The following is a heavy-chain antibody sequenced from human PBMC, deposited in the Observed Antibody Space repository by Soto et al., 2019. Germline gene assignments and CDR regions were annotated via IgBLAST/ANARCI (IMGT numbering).Heavy chain of an antibody. V-gene: IGHV3-23*01. CDR2: ISGSGGST. J-gene: IGHJ6*02. D-gene: IGHD3-3*01. CDR1: GFTFISYA. Sequence: WGSLRLSCAASGFTFISYAIIFFRHSPFKWLEWVSAISGSGGSTYYADSVKGRFTISRDNSKNTLYLQMNSLRAEDTAVYYCAKRMDDFWTYTYYYYYGMDVWGQGTTVTVSS. CDR3: AKRMDDFWTYTYYYYYGMDV.